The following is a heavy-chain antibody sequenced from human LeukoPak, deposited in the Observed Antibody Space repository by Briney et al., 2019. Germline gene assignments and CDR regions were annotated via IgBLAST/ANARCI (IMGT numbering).Heavy chain of an antibody. CDR2: TYYSGST. Sequence: SETLSLTCTVSGGSISSYYWSWIRQPPGKGLEWIGYTYYSGSTNYNPSLKSRVTISVDTSKNQFSLKLSSVTAADTAVYYCARAVGSWYDHWGQGTLVTVSS. D-gene: IGHD2-15*01. V-gene: IGHV4-59*01. J-gene: IGHJ5*02. CDR3: ARAVGSWYDH. CDR1: GGSISSYY.